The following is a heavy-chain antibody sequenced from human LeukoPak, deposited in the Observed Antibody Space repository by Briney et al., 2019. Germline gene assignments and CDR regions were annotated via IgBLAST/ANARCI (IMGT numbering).Heavy chain of an antibody. CDR1: GFTVSSNY. CDR3: TRVSTTDDY. D-gene: IGHD2/OR15-2a*01. J-gene: IGHJ4*02. Sequence: WGSLRLSCAASGFTVSSNYMSWVRQAPGKGLEWVSVIYSGGSTYYADSVKGRFTISRDNAKNTLYLQMDSLRAEDTAVYYCTRVSTTDDYWGQGTLVTVSS. CDR2: IYSGGST. V-gene: IGHV3-53*01.